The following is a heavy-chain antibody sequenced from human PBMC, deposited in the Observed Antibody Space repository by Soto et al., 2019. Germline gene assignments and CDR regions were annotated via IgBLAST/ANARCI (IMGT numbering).Heavy chain of an antibody. V-gene: IGHV1-18*01. Sequence: ASVKVSCKASGYTFISHGISWVRQAPGQGLEWMGWISAYNAYTRYEQKLQGRLTMTTDTSTSTAYMELRSLRSDDTAVYYCARGGPSDYYYDTSRYYNYWGQGTLVTVSS. CDR1: GYTFISHG. J-gene: IGHJ4*02. D-gene: IGHD3-22*01. CDR2: ISAYNAYT. CDR3: ARGGPSDYYYDTSRYYNY.